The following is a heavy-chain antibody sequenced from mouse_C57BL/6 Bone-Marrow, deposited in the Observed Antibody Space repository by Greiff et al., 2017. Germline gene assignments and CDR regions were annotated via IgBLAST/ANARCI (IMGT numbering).Heavy chain of an antibody. CDR1: GYTFTSYW. D-gene: IGHD1-1*01. V-gene: IGHV1-64*01. CDR3: ARRGYGSSPYYAMDY. CDR2: IHPNSGST. J-gene: IGHJ4*01. Sequence: VQLQQSGAELVKPGASVKLSCKASGYTFTSYWMHWVKQRPGQGLEWIGMIHPNSGSTNYNEKFKSKATLTVDKSSSTAYMQLSSLTSEDSAVYYCARRGYGSSPYYAMDYWGQGTSVTVSS.